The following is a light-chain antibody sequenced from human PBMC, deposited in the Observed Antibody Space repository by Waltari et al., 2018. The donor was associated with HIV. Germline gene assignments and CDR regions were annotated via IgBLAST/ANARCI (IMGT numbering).Light chain of an antibody. V-gene: IGKV4-1*01. Sequence: DIVMTQSPDSLAVSLGERATINCKSSQSLLYSANNKNYLAWSQQRPGQPPKLLIYWASARESGVPDRFSGSGSETDFTLTISSLQADDVAVYYCHQYFSAPWTFGQGTKVEIK. J-gene: IGKJ1*01. CDR2: WAS. CDR3: HQYFSAPWT. CDR1: QSLLYSANNKNY.